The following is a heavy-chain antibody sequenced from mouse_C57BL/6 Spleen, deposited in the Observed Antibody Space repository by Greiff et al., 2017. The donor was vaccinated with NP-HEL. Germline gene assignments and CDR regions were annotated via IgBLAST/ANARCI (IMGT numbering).Heavy chain of an antibody. V-gene: IGHV5-17*01. Sequence: EVKLMESGGGLVKPGGSLKLSCAASGFTFSDYGLHWVRQAPEKGLEWVAYISSGSSTIYYADTVKGRFTISRDNAKNTLFLQMTSLRSEDTAMYYCAREAYYFAYWGQGTLVTVSA. CDR3: AREAYYFAY. CDR1: GFTFSDYG. J-gene: IGHJ3*01. CDR2: ISSGSSTI. D-gene: IGHD2-10*01.